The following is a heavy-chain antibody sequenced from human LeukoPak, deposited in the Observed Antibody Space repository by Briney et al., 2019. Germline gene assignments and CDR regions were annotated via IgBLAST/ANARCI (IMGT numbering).Heavy chain of an antibody. CDR2: IYYSGST. CDR3: ARARSGYSGPFDY. Sequence: PSQTLSLTCTVSGGSISSGGYYWSWIRQHPGKGLEWIGYIYYSGSTYYKPSLKSRVTISVDTSKNQFSLKLSSVTAADTAVYYCARARSGYSGPFDYWGQGTLVTVSS. J-gene: IGHJ4*02. CDR1: GGSISSGGYY. D-gene: IGHD5-12*01. V-gene: IGHV4-31*03.